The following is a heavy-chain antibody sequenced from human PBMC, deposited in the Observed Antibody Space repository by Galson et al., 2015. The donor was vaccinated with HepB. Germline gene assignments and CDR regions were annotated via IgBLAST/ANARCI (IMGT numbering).Heavy chain of an antibody. V-gene: IGHV3-23*01. D-gene: IGHD3-10*01. Sequence: SLRLSCATSGFVFTDYAITWFRLAPGKGPEWVSTISQSGAGIWYASSVKGRFIISRDNSKNTMYLQMNSLRAEDTAVYYCARDQVLWFGSDEGGMDVWGQGTTVTVSS. CDR3: ARDQVLWFGSDEGGMDV. CDR1: GFVFTDYA. J-gene: IGHJ6*02. CDR2: ISQSGAGI.